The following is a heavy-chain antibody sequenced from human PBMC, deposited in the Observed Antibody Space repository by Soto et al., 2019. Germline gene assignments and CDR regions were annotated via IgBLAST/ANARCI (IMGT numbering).Heavy chain of an antibody. Sequence: PGGSLRLSCAASGFTFSSYAMSWVRQAPGKGLEWVSAISGSGASTYYADSVKGRLTISRDNSKNTLYLQMNSLRAEDTAVYYCAHFDWFIDYWGQGTLVTVSS. CDR1: GFTFSSYA. J-gene: IGHJ4*02. V-gene: IGHV3-23*01. CDR3: AHFDWFIDY. D-gene: IGHD3-9*01. CDR2: ISGSGAST.